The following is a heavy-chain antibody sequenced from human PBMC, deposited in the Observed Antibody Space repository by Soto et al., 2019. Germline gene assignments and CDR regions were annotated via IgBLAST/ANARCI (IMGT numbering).Heavy chain of an antibody. V-gene: IGHV3-53*01. CDR1: GFTVSSNY. J-gene: IGHJ6*02. Sequence: GGSLRLSCAASGFTVSSNYMSWVRQAPGKGLEWVSVIYSGGSTYYADSVKGRFTISRDNSKNTLYLQMNSLRAEDTAVYYCAREDYYYGMDVWGQGTTVTVSS. CDR2: IYSGGST. CDR3: AREDYYYGMDV.